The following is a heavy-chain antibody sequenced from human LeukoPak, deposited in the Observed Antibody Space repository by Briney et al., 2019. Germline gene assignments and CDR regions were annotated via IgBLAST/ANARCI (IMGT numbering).Heavy chain of an antibody. CDR3: ARGIESYGDYNY. D-gene: IGHD4-17*01. CDR2: IYYTGSS. V-gene: IGHV4-59*01. J-gene: IGHJ4*02. Sequence: SETLSLTCTVSGGSISSNYWTWIRQPPGKGLEWIGYIYYTGSSNYNPSLKSRVTISVDTSKNQFSLKLRPVTAADTAVYYCARGIESYGDYNYWGQGTLVTVSS. CDR1: GGSISSNY.